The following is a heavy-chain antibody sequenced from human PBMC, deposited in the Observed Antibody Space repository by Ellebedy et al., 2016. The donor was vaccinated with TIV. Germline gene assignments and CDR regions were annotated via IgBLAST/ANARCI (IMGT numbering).Heavy chain of an antibody. D-gene: IGHD3-3*01. V-gene: IGHV4-39*07. J-gene: IGHJ4*02. CDR3: ARLGGGFWSGYYMRLNFDY. CDR2: INHSGST. CDR1: GDSISSSSYY. Sequence: GSLRLSCTVSGDSISSSSYYWSWIRQPPGKGLEWIGEINHSGSTNYNPSLKSRVTISVDTSKNQFSLKLSSVTAADTAVYYCARLGGGFWSGYYMRLNFDYWGQGTLVTVSS.